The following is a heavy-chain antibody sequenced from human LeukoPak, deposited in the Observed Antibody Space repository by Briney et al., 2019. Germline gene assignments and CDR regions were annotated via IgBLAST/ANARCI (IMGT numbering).Heavy chain of an antibody. CDR1: GGSISSYY. J-gene: IGHJ4*02. CDR3: ARGYDFGPIPFDY. V-gene: IGHV4-59*01. D-gene: IGHD3-3*01. CDR2: IYYSGST. Sequence: PSETLSLTCTVSGGSISSYYWSWIRQPPGKGLEWIGYIYYSGSTNYNPSLKSRVTISVDTSKNQFSLKLSSVTAADTAVYYCARGYDFGPIPFDYWGQGTLVTVSS.